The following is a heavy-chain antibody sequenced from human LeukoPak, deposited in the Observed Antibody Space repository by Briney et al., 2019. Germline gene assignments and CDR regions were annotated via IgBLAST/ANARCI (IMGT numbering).Heavy chain of an antibody. J-gene: IGHJ6*03. CDR1: GGTFSSYA. V-gene: IGHV1-69*01. Sequence: SVNVSCKASGGTFSSYAISWVRQAPGQGLEWMGGIIPIFGTANYAQKFQGRVTITADESTSTAYMELSSLRSEDTAVYYCARSRFGELLFSYYYYMDVWGKGTTVTISS. D-gene: IGHD3-10*01. CDR2: IIPIFGTA. CDR3: ARSRFGELLFSYYYYMDV.